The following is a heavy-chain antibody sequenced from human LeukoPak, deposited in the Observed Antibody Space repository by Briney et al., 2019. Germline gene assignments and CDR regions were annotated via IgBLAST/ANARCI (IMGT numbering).Heavy chain of an antibody. J-gene: IGHJ4*02. CDR2: ISPYNGNT. CDR1: GGTFSSYA. CDR3: ARGGYIYGYSH. V-gene: IGHV1-18*01. Sequence: ASVKVSCKASGGTFSSYAISGVRQAPGQGLEWMGWISPYNGNTNYAQKFQGRVTMTTDTSTSTAYMYLRSLTSDDTAVYFCARGGYIYGYSHWGQGTLVTVSS. D-gene: IGHD5-18*01.